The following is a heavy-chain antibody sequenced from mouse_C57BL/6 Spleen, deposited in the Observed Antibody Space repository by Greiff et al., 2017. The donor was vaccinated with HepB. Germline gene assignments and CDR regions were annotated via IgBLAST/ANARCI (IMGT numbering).Heavy chain of an antibody. CDR3: TSEEVPIDGYYFDY. CDR2: IDPETGGT. V-gene: IGHV1-15*01. D-gene: IGHD2-3*01. J-gene: IGHJ2*01. Sequence: VQLQQSGAELVRPGASVTLSCKASGYTFTDYEMHWVKQTPGHGLEWIGAIDPETGGTAYNQKFKGKAILTADKSSSTAYMELRSLTSEDSAVYYCTSEEVPIDGYYFDYWGQGTTLTVSS. CDR1: GYTFTDYE.